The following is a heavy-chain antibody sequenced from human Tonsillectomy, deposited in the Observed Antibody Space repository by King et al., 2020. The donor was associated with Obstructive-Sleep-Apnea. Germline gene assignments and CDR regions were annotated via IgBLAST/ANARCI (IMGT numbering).Heavy chain of an antibody. CDR1: GFTFSSYA. Sequence: VQLVESGGGLVQPGGSLRLSCAASGFTFSSYAMSWVRQAPGKGLEWVSAISGSGGSTFYADSVKGRFAISRDNSKNALYLQINSLRVEDTAVYYCAKLPPAGFGELFDYWGQGTLVTVSS. J-gene: IGHJ4*02. D-gene: IGHD3-10*01. CDR2: ISGSGGST. CDR3: AKLPPAGFGELFDY. V-gene: IGHV3-23*04.